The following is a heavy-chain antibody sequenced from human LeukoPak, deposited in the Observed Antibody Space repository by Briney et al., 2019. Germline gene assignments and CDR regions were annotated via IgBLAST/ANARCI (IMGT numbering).Heavy chain of an antibody. CDR1: GGTFSSYA. D-gene: IGHD3-3*01. CDR3: ARVYDFWSGYYSLGSGYYCMDV. Sequence: GASVTVSCKASGGTFSSYAISWVRQAPGQGLEWMGGIIPIFGTANYAQKFQGRVTITTDESTSTAYMELSSLRPEDTAVYYCARVYDFWSGYYSLGSGYYCMDVWGKGTTVTVSS. V-gene: IGHV1-69*05. J-gene: IGHJ6*03. CDR2: IIPIFGTA.